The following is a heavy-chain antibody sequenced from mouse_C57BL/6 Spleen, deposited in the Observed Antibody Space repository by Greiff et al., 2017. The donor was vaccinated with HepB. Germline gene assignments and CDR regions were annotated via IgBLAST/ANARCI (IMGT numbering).Heavy chain of an antibody. D-gene: IGHD2-5*01. J-gene: IGHJ4*01. CDR2: IDPSDSYT. V-gene: IGHV1-50*01. CDR3: ARSYYSNPYYAMDY. Sequence: QVQLQQPGAELVKPGASVKLSCKASGYTFTSYWMQWVKQRPGQGLEWIGEIDPSDSYTNYNQKFKGKATLTVDTSSSTAYMQLSSLTSEDSAVYYCARSYYSNPYYAMDYWGQGTSVTVSS. CDR1: GYTFTSYW.